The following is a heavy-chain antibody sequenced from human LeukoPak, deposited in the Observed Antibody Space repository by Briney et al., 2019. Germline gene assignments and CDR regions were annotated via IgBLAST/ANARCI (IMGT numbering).Heavy chain of an antibody. J-gene: IGHJ6*03. CDR3: ARDLTAAAGIGRAYYYYYMDV. V-gene: IGHV4-61*01. CDR2: IYYSGST. CDR1: GGSISSSSYY. D-gene: IGHD6-13*01. Sequence: SETLSLTCTVSGGSISSSSYYWGWIRQPPGKGLEWIGYIYYSGSTNYNPSLKSRVTISVDTSKNQFSLKLSSVTAADTAVYYCARDLTAAAGIGRAYYYYYMDVWGKGTTVTVSS.